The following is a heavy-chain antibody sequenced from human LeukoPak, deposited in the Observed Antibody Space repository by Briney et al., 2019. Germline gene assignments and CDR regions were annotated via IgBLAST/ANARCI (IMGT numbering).Heavy chain of an antibody. V-gene: IGHV1-2*02. J-gene: IGHJ6*03. CDR3: AREKDTAYYYYYMDV. CDR1: GYTFTDYY. Sequence: ASVKVSCKASGYTFTDYYMHWVRQAPGQGLEWMGWINPNSGGTNYAQKFQGRVTMTRDTSISTAYMELSRLRSDDTAVYYCAREKDTAYYYYYMDVWGKGTTVTISS. D-gene: IGHD2-15*01. CDR2: INPNSGGT.